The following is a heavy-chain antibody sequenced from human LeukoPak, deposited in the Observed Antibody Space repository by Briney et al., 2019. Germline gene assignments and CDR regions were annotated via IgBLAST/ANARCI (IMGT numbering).Heavy chain of an antibody. CDR1: GYXFTGYY. V-gene: IGHV1-2*02. J-gene: IGHJ4*02. CDR3: AREMHPMGIAAAGGRSYFDY. D-gene: IGHD6-13*01. CDR2: IYPNSGGT. Sequence: ASVKVSCKASGYXFTGYYIHWVRQAPGQGPEWMGGIYPNSGGTNYAQQFQGRATMTRDTPISTAYMELSRLGSDDTAVYYCAREMHPMGIAAAGGRSYFDYWGQGTLVTVSS.